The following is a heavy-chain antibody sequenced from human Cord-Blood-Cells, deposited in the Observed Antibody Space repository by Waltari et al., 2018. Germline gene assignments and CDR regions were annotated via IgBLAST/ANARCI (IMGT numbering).Heavy chain of an antibody. V-gene: IGHV3-7*01. J-gene: IGHJ4*02. CDR2: KKQDGSEK. CDR3: ASKQWLVDVDDY. D-gene: IGHD6-19*01. Sequence: EVQLVESGGGLVQPGGSLRLSCAASGFTFSSYWMSWVRQAPGKGLEWVANKKQDGSEKYYVDSVKGRFTNSRDNAKNSLYLKMNSLRAEDTAVYYCASKQWLVDVDDYWGQGTLVTVSS. CDR1: GFTFSSYW.